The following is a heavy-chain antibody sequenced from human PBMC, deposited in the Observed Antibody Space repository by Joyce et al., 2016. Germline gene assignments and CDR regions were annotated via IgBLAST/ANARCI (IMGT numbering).Heavy chain of an antibody. CDR1: GFTFDSYG. CDR2: IWYDGSNK. J-gene: IGHJ4*02. CDR3: ARIGVQSDDFWSGYLGH. V-gene: IGHV3-33*01. D-gene: IGHD3-3*01. Sequence: QVQLVESGGGVVQPGRSLRLSCAASGFTFDSYGMHWVRQAPGKGLEWVAVIWYDGSNKYYADSVKGRFTISRDNSKNTLYLQMNSLRAEDTAVYYCARIGVQSDDFWSGYLGHWGQGTLVTVSS.